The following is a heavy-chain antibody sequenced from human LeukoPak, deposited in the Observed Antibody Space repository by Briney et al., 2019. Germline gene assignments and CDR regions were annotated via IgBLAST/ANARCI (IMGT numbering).Heavy chain of an antibody. Sequence: GGSLRLSCAASGFTFDEYAMHWVRQAPGKGLEWVSGITWNSGSIGYADFVKGRFTISRDNAKNSLYLQMNSLRAEDMALYYCAKDRGYQPSYYFDYWGQGTLVTVSS. CDR1: GFTFDEYA. CDR2: ITWNSGSI. CDR3: AKDRGYQPSYYFDY. J-gene: IGHJ4*02. V-gene: IGHV3-9*03. D-gene: IGHD2-2*01.